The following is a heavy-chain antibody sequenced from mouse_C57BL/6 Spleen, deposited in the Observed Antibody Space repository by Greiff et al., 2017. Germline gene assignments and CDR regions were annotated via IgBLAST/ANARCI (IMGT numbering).Heavy chain of an antibody. D-gene: IGHD2-1*01. CDR1: GFTFSDYG. CDR2: ISSGSSTI. J-gene: IGHJ4*01. CDR3: AKIYYGKGYAMDY. Sequence: EVQLQQSGGGLVKPGGSLKLSCAASGFTFSDYGMHWVRQAPEKGLEWVAYISSGSSTIYYADTVKGRFTISRGNAKNTLFLQMTSLRSEDTAMYYCAKIYYGKGYAMDYWGQGTSVTVSS. V-gene: IGHV5-17*01.